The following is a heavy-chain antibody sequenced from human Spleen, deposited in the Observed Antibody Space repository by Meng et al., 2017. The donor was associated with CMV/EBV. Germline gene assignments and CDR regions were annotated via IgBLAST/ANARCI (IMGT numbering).Heavy chain of an antibody. J-gene: IGHJ6*02. D-gene: IGHD6-13*01. CDR3: ARVAAAGRGMDV. V-gene: IGHV3-20*04. Sequence: GGSLRLSCAASGFTFDDYGMSWVRQAPGKGLEWVSGINWNGGSTGYADSVKGRFTISRDNAKNSLFLQMNSLRAEDTAVYYCARVAAAGRGMDVWGQGTTVTVSS. CDR1: GFTFDDYG. CDR2: INWNGGST.